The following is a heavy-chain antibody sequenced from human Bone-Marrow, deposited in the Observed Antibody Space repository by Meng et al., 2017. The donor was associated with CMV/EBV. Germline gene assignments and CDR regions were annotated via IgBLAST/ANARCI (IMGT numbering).Heavy chain of an antibody. J-gene: IGHJ4*02. CDR3: ARSDSSNYYSWTN. CDR1: GGSISSEHFY. CDR2: IYYSGST. Sequence: LRLSCTVSGGSISSEHFYWSWIRQHPGKGLEWIGYIYYSGSTSYNPSLKSRVFISVDTSKNQFSLTLSSVTAADTAVYFCARSDSSNYYSWTNWGQGTLVTVSS. V-gene: IGHV4-31*03. D-gene: IGHD3-22*01.